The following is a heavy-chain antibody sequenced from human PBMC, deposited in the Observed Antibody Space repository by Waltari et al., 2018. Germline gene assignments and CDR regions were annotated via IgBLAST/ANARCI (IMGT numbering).Heavy chain of an antibody. CDR2: INPNSGGT. V-gene: IGHV1-2*02. CDR3: ARVVGSKGYYYMDV. J-gene: IGHJ6*03. D-gene: IGHD2-21*01. Sequence: QVQLVQSGAEVKKPGASVKVSCKASGYTFTGYYMHWVRQAPGQGLEWMGWINPNSGGTNYAQKFQCRVTMTRYTSISTAYMDLSRLRSDDAAVYYCARVVGSKGYYYMDVWGKGTTVTVSS. CDR1: GYTFTGYY.